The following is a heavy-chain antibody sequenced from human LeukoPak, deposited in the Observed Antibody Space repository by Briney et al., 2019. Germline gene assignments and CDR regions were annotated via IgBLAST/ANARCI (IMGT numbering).Heavy chain of an antibody. V-gene: IGHV1-18*01. CDR1: GGTFSSYA. CDR3: ARDESPDRERGAFDI. J-gene: IGHJ3*02. D-gene: IGHD1-1*01. CDR2: ISAYNGNT. Sequence: GASVKVSCKASGGTFSSYAISWVRQAPGQGLEWMGWISAYNGNTNYAQKLQGRVTMTTDTSTSTAYMELRSLRSDDTAVYYCARDESPDRERGAFDIWGQGTMVTVSS.